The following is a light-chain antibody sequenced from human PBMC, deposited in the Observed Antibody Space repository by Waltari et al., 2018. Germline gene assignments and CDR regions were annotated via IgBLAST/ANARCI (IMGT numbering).Light chain of an antibody. CDR2: RAS. V-gene: IGKV3-20*01. CDR1: QTVGSSS. CDR3: QQHGTLPAT. J-gene: IGKJ1*01. Sequence: EIVSTPSPGTASLSPGETVTLTCRASQTVGSSSLAWYQQKPGQAPRLVIYRASRRATGIPDRFSGSGSGTDFSLTISRLEPEDFAVYYCQQHGTLPATFGQGTKVEIK.